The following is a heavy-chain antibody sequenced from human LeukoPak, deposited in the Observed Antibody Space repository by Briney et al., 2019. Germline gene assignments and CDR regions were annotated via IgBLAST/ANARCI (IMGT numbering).Heavy chain of an antibody. V-gene: IGHV3-7*01. CDR1: GFTFSSYD. Sequence: GGSLRLSCAASGFTFSSYDMTWVRQAPGRGLEWVANIKQDGSEKYYVDSVKGRFTISRDNAKNSLYLQMNSLRAEDTAVYYCARDSQNAYDSSGKGGRYFDYWGQGTLVTVSS. CDR3: ARDSQNAYDSSGKGGRYFDY. J-gene: IGHJ4*02. CDR2: IKQDGSEK. D-gene: IGHD3-22*01.